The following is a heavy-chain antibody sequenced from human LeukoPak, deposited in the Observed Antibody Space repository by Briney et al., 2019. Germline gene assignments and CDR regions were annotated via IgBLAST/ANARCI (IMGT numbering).Heavy chain of an antibody. Sequence: GESLQISCEASGYSFSNYWIAWVRQLPGQGLEWMGMIWPGNSDTKYRPSFQGQVTISADRSISTAYLQWSSLKASDTAIYYCARGAGYCSDGTCYNFDYWGQGTLVTVSS. CDR2: IWPGNSDT. CDR1: GYSFSNYW. CDR3: ARGAGYCSDGTCYNFDY. J-gene: IGHJ4*02. V-gene: IGHV5-51*01. D-gene: IGHD2-15*01.